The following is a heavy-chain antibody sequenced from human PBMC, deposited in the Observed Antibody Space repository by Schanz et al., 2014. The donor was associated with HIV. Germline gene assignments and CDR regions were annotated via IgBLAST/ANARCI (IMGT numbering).Heavy chain of an antibody. V-gene: IGHV3-23*01. J-gene: IGHJ2*01. CDR2: ISDTGVRT. D-gene: IGHD1-26*01. Sequence: EVQLLEFGGGSVRPGESLRLSCLASGFTFNNYAMSWVRQAPGKGLEWVSGISDTGVRTNYADSVKGRLTISRDNSENTLYLQMNSLRYEDTALYYCAASMYNGSYGTHYYFDLWGRGTLVTVSS. CDR1: GFTFNNYA. CDR3: AASMYNGSYGTHYYFDL.